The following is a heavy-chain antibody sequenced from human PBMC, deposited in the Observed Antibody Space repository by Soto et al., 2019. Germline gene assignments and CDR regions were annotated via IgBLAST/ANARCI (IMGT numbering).Heavy chain of an antibody. CDR3: ARVTSRGVGYFDY. CDR1: GFTFSSYW. V-gene: IGHV3-7*01. Sequence: EVQLVESGGGLVQPGGSLRLSCAASGFTFSSYWMSWVRQAPGKGLEWGANIKQDGSEKYYVDSVKGRFTISRDNAKNSLYLQMNSLRAEDTAVYYCARVTSRGVGYFDYWGQGTLVTVSS. J-gene: IGHJ4*02. D-gene: IGHD3-10*01. CDR2: IKQDGSEK.